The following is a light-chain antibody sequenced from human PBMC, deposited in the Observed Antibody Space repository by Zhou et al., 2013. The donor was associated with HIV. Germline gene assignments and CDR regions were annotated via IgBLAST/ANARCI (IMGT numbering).Light chain of an antibody. V-gene: IGKV3-20*01. J-gene: IGKJ2*01. CDR3: HQYGSSPQT. Sequence: EIFLTQSPGSLSLSPGERATLSCRASQRVISSYLAWYQQKPGQSPGLLVYGASRRDTGIPDKFSGSGSETDFTLTISRLEPEDSALYFCHQYGSSPQTFGQGTKLEIK. CDR1: QRVISSY. CDR2: GAS.